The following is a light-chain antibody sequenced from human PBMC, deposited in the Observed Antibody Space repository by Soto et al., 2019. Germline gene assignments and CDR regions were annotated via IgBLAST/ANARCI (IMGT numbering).Light chain of an antibody. CDR1: SSDVGTYND. Sequence: QSMLPQPASVPGPHRQSNTISCAGSSSDVGTYNDGSRYKQHPGEAPKLTIYEVSNRPSSISNRFSGSKSGMTASLTISGLQAKDEADYYCSSYSIRSTSHYVFGTATKVTV. J-gene: IGLJ1*01. CDR3: SSYSIRSTSHYV. V-gene: IGLV2-14*01. CDR2: EVS.